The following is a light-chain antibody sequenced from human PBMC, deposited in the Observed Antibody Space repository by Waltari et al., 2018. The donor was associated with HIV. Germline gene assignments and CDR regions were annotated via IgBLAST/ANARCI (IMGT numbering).Light chain of an antibody. CDR1: NLAHTY. CDR2: QDT. J-gene: IGLJ3*02. V-gene: IGLV3-1*01. Sequence: SYDLTQPPSVSVSSGQTATVTLSGVNLAHTYVSWHQPMSGQSPVLVIYQDTKRPPGIPERFFGSTSDNTATLTIYETQPLDEAHYSCQAWDSGTIVFGGGTNLTVL. CDR3: QAWDSGTIV.